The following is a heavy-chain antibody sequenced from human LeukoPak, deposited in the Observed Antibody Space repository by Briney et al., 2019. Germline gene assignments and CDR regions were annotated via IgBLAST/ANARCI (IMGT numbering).Heavy chain of an antibody. J-gene: IGHJ4*02. Sequence: GASVKVSCKASGYTFTSYGISWVRQAPGQGLEWMGWISAYNGNTNYAQKLQGRVTMTTDTSTSTAYMELRSLRSDDTAVYYCARVPMYFLGRLSYYFDYWGQGTLVTVSS. CDR3: ARVPMYFLGRLSYYFDY. CDR2: ISAYNGNT. CDR1: GYTFTSYG. V-gene: IGHV1-18*01. D-gene: IGHD7-27*01.